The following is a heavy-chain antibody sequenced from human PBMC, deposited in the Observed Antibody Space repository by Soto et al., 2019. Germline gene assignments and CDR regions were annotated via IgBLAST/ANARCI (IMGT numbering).Heavy chain of an antibody. V-gene: IGHV3-30-3*01. CDR2: ISYDGSNK. Sequence: GGSLRLSCAASGVTFSSYAMHWVRQAPGKGLEWVAVISYDGSNKYYADSVKGRFTISRDNSKNTLYLQMNSLRAEDTAVYYCARDPSSAVVVTASYYYYGMDVWGQGTTVTVSS. CDR1: GVTFSSYA. J-gene: IGHJ6*02. CDR3: ARDPSSAVVVTASYYYYGMDV. D-gene: IGHD2-21*02.